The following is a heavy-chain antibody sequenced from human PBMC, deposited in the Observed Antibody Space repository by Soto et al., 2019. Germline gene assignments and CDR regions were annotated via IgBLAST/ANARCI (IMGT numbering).Heavy chain of an antibody. Sequence: GASVKVSCKASGYTFTSYDINWVRQATGQGLEWMGWMNPNSGNTGYAQKFQGRVTMTRNTSISTAYMELSSLRSEDTAVYYCARDMGELLLIEGMAFDIWGQGTMVTVSS. CDR2: MNPNSGNT. V-gene: IGHV1-8*01. J-gene: IGHJ3*02. D-gene: IGHD1-26*01. CDR1: GYTFTSYD. CDR3: ARDMGELLLIEGMAFDI.